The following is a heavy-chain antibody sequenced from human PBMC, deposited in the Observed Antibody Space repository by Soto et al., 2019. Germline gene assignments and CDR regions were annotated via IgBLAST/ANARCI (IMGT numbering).Heavy chain of an antibody. CDR1: GYSFTNYW. CDR3: ATQLFFDFWTSNKAGGRHYYDMDA. J-gene: IGHJ6*02. CDR2: IHPGDSDT. D-gene: IGHD3-3*01. V-gene: IGHV5-51*01. Sequence: PGESLKISCKGSGYSFTNYWIAWVRQMPGKGLEWLGIIHPGDSDTRYSPSFQGQVTISVDESTTTTFLQWRSLRASDTAIYYCATQLFFDFWTSNKAGGRHYYDMDAWGQGTAVTVSS.